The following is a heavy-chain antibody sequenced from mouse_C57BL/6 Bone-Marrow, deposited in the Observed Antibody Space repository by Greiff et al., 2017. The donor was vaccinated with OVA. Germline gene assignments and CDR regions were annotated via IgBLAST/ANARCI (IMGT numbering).Heavy chain of an antibody. CDR1: GFSLTSYG. J-gene: IGHJ3*01. CDR3: ATNWDWFAY. Sequence: QVQLKESGPGLVQPSQSLSITCTVSGFSLTSYGVHWVRQYPGKGLEWLGVICSGGSTDYNAAFISRLSISKDNSKSQVVFKMNSLQADDTAIYYCATNWDWFAYWGQGTLVTVSA. D-gene: IGHD4-1*01. V-gene: IGHV2-2*01. CDR2: ICSGGST.